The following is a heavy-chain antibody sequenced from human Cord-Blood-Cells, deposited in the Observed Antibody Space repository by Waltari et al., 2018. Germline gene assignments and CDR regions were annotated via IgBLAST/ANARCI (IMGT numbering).Heavy chain of an antibody. J-gene: IGHJ3*02. CDR1: GFLFSSYA. D-gene: IGHD3-3*01. Sequence: QVQLVESGGGVVQPRRPLRLHCAASGFLFSSYAMHRARQAPGKGLEWVAVISYDGSNKYYADSVKGRFTISRYNSKNTLYLQMNSLRAEDTAVYYCAKDAFYDFWSGYYDAFDIWGQGSMVTVSS. V-gene: IGHV3-30*18. CDR3: AKDAFYDFWSGYYDAFDI. CDR2: ISYDGSNK.